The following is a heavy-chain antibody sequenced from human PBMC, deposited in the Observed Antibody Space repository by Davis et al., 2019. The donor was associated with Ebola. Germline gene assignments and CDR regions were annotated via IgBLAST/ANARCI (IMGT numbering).Heavy chain of an antibody. CDR3: ARGPAATFDY. D-gene: IGHD2-15*01. V-gene: IGHV3-7*01. CDR2: IKQDGSEK. CDR1: GFSFSSFG. Sequence: PGGSLRLSCAASGFSFSSFGMHWVRQAPGKGLEWVANIKQDGSEKYYVDSVKGRFTISRDNAKNSLYLQMNSLRAEDTAVYYCARGPAATFDYWGQGTLVTVSS. J-gene: IGHJ4*02.